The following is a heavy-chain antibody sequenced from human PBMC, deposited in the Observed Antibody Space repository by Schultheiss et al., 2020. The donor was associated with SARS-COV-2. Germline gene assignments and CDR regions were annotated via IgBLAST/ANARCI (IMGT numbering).Heavy chain of an antibody. D-gene: IGHD2-15*01. J-gene: IGHJ5*02. CDR3: AREIVAATKSWFDP. CDR1: GGSFSGYY. CDR2: INHSGST. V-gene: IGHV4-34*09. Sequence: SETLSLTCAVYGGSFSGYYWSWIRQPPGKGLEWIGEINHSGSTNYNPSLKSRVTISVDTSKNQFSLKLSSVTAADTAVYYCAREIVAATKSWFDPWGQGTLVTVSS.